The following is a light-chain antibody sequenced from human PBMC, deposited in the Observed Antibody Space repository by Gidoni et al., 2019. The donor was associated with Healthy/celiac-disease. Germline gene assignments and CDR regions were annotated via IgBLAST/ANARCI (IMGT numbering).Light chain of an antibody. J-gene: IGKJ5*01. CDR3: QQSYSTLT. V-gene: IGKV1-39*01. CDR1: QSSSSY. Sequence: DIQITQSPSSLYASVGDRVTSTCRASQSSSSYLKCYQQKPGKAPKLLLYAASSVQSGVASRFSGRAAGTDFTLTISSLQPEDFATYYCQQSYSTLTFGQGTRLEIK. CDR2: AAS.